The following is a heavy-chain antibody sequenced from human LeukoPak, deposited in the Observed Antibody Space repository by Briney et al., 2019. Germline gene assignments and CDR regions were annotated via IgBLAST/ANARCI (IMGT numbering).Heavy chain of an antibody. D-gene: IGHD3-16*01. Sequence: SETLSLTCAVYGGSFSGYYWSWIRQPPGKGLEWIGSIYYSGSTYCNPSLKSRVTISVDTSKNQFSLKLSSVTAADTAVYYCARQILGRWLYDYWGQGTLVTVSS. CDR1: GGSFSGYY. CDR2: IYYSGST. V-gene: IGHV4-34*01. CDR3: ARQILGRWLYDY. J-gene: IGHJ4*02.